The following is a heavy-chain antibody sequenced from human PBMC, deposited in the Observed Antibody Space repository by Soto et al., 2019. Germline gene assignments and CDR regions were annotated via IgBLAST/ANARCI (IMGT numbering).Heavy chain of an antibody. J-gene: IGHJ4*02. V-gene: IGHV4-59*01. CDR2: IFYSGGT. CDR3: ARLQLVQKVIDY. D-gene: IGHD1-1*01. CDR1: GDSISTYY. Sequence: SETLSLTCTVSGDSISTYYWSWIRQPPGKGLQWIGYIFYSGGTAYNPSLKSRVTISLDMSKKQISLKLSSVTTAGTATYFCARLQLVQKVIDYWGQGTLVTVSS.